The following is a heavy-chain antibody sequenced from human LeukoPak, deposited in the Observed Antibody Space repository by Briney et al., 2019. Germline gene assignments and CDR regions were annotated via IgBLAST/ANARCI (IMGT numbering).Heavy chain of an antibody. V-gene: IGHV1-46*01. D-gene: IGHD3-22*01. Sequence: ASVKVSCKASGYTFISYYMHWVRQAPGQGLEWMGIINPSGGSTSYAQKFQGRVTMTRDMSTSTVYMELSSLRSEDTAVYYCARVADYYDSSGYPDYWGQGTLVTVSS. CDR2: INPSGGST. CDR3: ARVADYYDSSGYPDY. J-gene: IGHJ4*02. CDR1: GYTFISYY.